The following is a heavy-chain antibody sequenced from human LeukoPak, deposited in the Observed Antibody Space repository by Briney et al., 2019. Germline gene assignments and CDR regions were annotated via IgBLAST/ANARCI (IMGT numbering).Heavy chain of an antibody. V-gene: IGHV4-39*01. CDR1: GGSISSSSYY. Sequence: PSETLSLTCTVSGGSISSSSYYWGWIRQPPGKGLEWIGSIYYSGSTYYNPSLKSRVTISVDTSKNQFSLKLSSATAADTAVYYCARLKYCSGGSCYGWYFDLWGRGTLVTVSS. D-gene: IGHD2-15*01. J-gene: IGHJ2*01. CDR3: ARLKYCSGGSCYGWYFDL. CDR2: IYYSGST.